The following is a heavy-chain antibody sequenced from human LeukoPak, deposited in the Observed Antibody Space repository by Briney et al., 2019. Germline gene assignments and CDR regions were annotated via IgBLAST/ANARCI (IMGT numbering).Heavy chain of an antibody. CDR1: GGTFSSYA. D-gene: IGHD2-2*01. CDR2: IIPILGIA. CDR3: ARDLTRGYCSSTSCPHNWFDP. J-gene: IGHJ5*02. V-gene: IGHV1-69*10. Sequence: SVTVSCTASGGTFSSYAISWVRQAPGQGLEWMGGIIPILGIANYAQKFQGRVTITADKSTSTAYMELSSLRSEDTAVYYCARDLTRGYCSSTSCPHNWFDPWGQGTLVTVSS.